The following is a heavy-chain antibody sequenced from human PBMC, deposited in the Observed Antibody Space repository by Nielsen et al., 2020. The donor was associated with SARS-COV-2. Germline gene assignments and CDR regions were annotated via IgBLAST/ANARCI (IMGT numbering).Heavy chain of an antibody. V-gene: IGHV3-74*01. CDR3: ARGSALNAFDI. Sequence: GESLKISCAASGFTLSNYNMHWVRQGPGKGLVWVSRINRDGSVTNYADSVKGRLTVSRDNSKNTLYLQMNSLRDEDTAVYYCARGSALNAFDIWGQGTMVTVSS. CDR1: GFTLSNYN. CDR2: INRDGSVT. J-gene: IGHJ3*02.